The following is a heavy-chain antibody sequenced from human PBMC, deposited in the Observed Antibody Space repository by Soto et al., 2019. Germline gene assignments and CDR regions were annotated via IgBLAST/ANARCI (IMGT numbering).Heavy chain of an antibody. V-gene: IGHV4-4*02. J-gene: IGHJ4*02. CDR1: GGSISSSNW. CDR3: ARYYDSSGYYQYYFDY. CDR2: IYHSGST. D-gene: IGHD3-22*01. Sequence: SETLSLTCAVSGGSISSSNWWSWVRQPPGKGLEWIGEIYHSGSTNYNPSLKSRVTISVDKSKNQFSLKLSSVTAADTAVYYCARYYDSSGYYQYYFDYWGQGTLVTVSS.